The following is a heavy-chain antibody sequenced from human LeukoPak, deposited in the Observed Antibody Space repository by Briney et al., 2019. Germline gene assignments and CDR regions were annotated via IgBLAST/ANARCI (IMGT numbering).Heavy chain of an antibody. V-gene: IGHV1-2*02. Sequence: ASVKVSCKASGYTFTGYYMHWVRQAPGQGLEWMGWINPNSGGTNYAQKFQGRVTMTRDTSISTAYMELSRLRSDDTAVYYCARFAYRGGDCPYYFDYWGQGTLVTVSS. CDR1: GYTFTGYY. CDR2: INPNSGGT. D-gene: IGHD2-21*01. CDR3: ARFAYRGGDCPYYFDY. J-gene: IGHJ4*02.